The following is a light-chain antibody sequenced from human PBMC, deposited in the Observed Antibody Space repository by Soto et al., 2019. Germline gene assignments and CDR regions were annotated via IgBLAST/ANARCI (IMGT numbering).Light chain of an antibody. J-gene: IGKJ5*01. V-gene: IGKV3-11*01. Sequence: EIVLTQSPATLSLSPGDRATLSCRASQSVSTYLAWYQQKPGQAPRLLIYHASNRATGIPARFSGSGSGTDFTLTISSLEPEDFAVYYCQQRSNWPPITFGQGTRLEIK. CDR3: QQRSNWPPIT. CDR1: QSVSTY. CDR2: HAS.